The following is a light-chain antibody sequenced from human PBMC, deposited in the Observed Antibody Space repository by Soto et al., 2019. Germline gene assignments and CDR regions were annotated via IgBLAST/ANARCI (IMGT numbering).Light chain of an antibody. CDR1: QSVSSSY. V-gene: IGKV3-20*01. Sequence: EIVLTQSPGTLSLSPGERATLSCRASQSVSSSYLAWYQQKPGQAPRLLVYGVSSRATVIPDRFSGSGSGADFTLTISRLDPEDFAVYHCQEYGSLPWTFGQGTKVEI. CDR2: GVS. J-gene: IGKJ1*01. CDR3: QEYGSLPWT.